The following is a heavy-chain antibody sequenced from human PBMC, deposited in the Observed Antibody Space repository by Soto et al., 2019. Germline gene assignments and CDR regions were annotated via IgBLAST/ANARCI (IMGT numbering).Heavy chain of an antibody. CDR2: ISYDGSNK. D-gene: IGHD6-19*01. Sequence: QVQLVESGGGVVQPGRSLRLSCAASGFTFSSYGMHWVRQAPGKGLEWVAVISYDGSNKYYADSVKGRLTISRDNSKNTLYLQMNSLRAEDTAVYYCAKGTGIAVTWGQGTLVTVSS. J-gene: IGHJ1*01. CDR3: AKGTGIAVT. V-gene: IGHV3-30*18. CDR1: GFTFSSYG.